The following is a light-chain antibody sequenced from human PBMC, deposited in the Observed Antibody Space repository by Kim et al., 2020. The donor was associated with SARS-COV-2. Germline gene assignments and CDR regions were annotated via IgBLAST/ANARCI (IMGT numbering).Light chain of an antibody. CDR1: GGNIASNY. CDR2: ADD. J-gene: IGLJ2*01. Sequence: KTVTISCTGSGGNIASNYVQWYQHRPGSAPTTVIYADDLRPSGVPDRFSGSIDKSSNSASLTISGLQTEDEADYYCQSYDTSTRWVLGEGTKLTVL. V-gene: IGLV6-57*02. CDR3: QSYDTSTRWV.